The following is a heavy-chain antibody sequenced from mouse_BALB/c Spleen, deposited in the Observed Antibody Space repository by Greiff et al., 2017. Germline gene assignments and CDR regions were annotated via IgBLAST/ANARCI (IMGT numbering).Heavy chain of an antibody. D-gene: IGHD2-4*01. J-gene: IGHJ4*01. CDR1: GYTFTSYG. Sequence: QVQLQQSGAELAKPGASVKMSCKASGYTFTSYGMPWVKQRPGQGLEWIGDINTSTGYTEYNQKFKDKATLTADKTSNTAYMQLSSLTSEDSAVYYCGPMITTTLGAMDYWGQGTSVTVSS. V-gene: IGHV1-4*01. CDR2: INTSTGYT. CDR3: GPMITTTLGAMDY.